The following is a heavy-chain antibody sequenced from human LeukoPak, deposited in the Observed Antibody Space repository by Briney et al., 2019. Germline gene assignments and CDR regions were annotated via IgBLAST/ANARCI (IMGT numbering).Heavy chain of an antibody. V-gene: IGHV4-4*07. J-gene: IGHJ4*02. CDR1: GGSTSSYY. D-gene: IGHD3-10*01. Sequence: SETVSLTCSVSGGSTSSYYWSWIRQPAGKGLEWIGRIYTSGNTNCNPSLKSRVTMSVDTSKNQFSLKLSSVTAADTAVYYCARVAGFGELSMFDYWGQGTLVTVSS. CDR3: ARVAGFGELSMFDY. CDR2: IYTSGNT.